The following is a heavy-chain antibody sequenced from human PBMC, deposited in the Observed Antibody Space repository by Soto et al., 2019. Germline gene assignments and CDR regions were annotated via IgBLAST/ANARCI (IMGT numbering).Heavy chain of an antibody. J-gene: IGHJ4*02. CDR3: ARVKAVAGGPGGY. CDR1: GYTFTGYY. V-gene: IGHV1-2*02. D-gene: IGHD6-19*01. CDR2: INPNSGGT. Sequence: GASVKVSCKASGYTFTGYYMHWVRQAPGQGLEWMGWINPNSGGTNYAQKFQGRVTMTRDTSISTAYMELTRLRSDDTAVYYCARVKAVAGGPGGYSGQGTLLTFSS.